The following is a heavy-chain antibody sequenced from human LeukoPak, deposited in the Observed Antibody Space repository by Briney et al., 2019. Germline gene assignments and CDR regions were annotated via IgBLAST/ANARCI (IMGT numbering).Heavy chain of an antibody. Sequence: PGGSLRLSCAASGFTFSSYAMSWVRQAPGRGLEWVAVIWYDGSNKYYADSVKGRFTISRDNSKNTLYLQMNSLRAEDTAVYYCARSELDIGPFDYWGQGTLVTVSS. CDR3: ARSELDIGPFDY. J-gene: IGHJ4*02. D-gene: IGHD3-10*01. V-gene: IGHV3-33*08. CDR1: GFTFSSYA. CDR2: IWYDGSNK.